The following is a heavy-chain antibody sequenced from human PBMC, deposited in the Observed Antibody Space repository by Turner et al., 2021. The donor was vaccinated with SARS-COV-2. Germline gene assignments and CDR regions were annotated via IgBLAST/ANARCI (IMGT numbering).Heavy chain of an antibody. CDR1: GGSFSGYY. Sequence: QVQLQQWGAGLLKHSETLSITCGVYGGSFSGYYWSWIRQPPGKGLEWIGEIYHSGSTNYNPSLKSRVTISVDTSKNQFSLKLSSVTAADTAVYYCARSWGGILTGYSFDPWGQGTLVTVSS. V-gene: IGHV4-34*01. J-gene: IGHJ5*02. CDR3: ARSWGGILTGYSFDP. CDR2: IYHSGST. D-gene: IGHD3-9*01.